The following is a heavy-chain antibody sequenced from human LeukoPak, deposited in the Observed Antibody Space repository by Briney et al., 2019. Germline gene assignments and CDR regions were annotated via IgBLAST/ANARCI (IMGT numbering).Heavy chain of an antibody. Sequence: QPGGSLRLSCAASGFTFSSYAMSWVRQAPGKGLEWVSAISGSGGSTYYADSVKGRFTISRDNSKNTLYLQMNSLRAEDTAVYYCARGLTCSGGSCYSEIDYWGQGTLVTVSS. V-gene: IGHV3-23*01. CDR1: GFTFSSYA. CDR3: ARGLTCSGGSCYSEIDY. CDR2: ISGSGGST. D-gene: IGHD2-15*01. J-gene: IGHJ4*02.